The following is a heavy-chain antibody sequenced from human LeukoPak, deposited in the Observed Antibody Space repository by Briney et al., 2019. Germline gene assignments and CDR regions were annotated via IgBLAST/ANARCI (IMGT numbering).Heavy chain of an antibody. CDR1: GYTFASYG. CDR3: ARVIAGIAAAGWYATYYYYGMDV. J-gene: IGHJ6*02. Sequence: GASVKVSCKASGYTFASYGISWVRQAPGQGLEWMGWISAYNGNTNYAQKLQGRVTMTTDTSTSTAYMELRSLRSDDTAVYYCARVIAGIAAAGWYATYYYYGMDVWGQGTTVTVSS. CDR2: ISAYNGNT. D-gene: IGHD6-13*01. V-gene: IGHV1-18*01.